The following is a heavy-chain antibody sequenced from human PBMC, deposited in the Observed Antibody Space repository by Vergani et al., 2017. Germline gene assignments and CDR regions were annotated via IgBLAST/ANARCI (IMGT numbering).Heavy chain of an antibody. CDR3: ARGGKGWYVLTSNXFDP. D-gene: IGHD6-19*01. Sequence: QVQLQQWGAGLLKPSETLSLTCAVYGGSFSGYYWSWIRQPPGKGLEWIGEINHSGSTNYNPSLKSRVTISVDTSKNQFSLKLSSVTAADTAVYYCARGGKGWYVLTSNXFDPWGQGTLVTVSS. CDR1: GGSFSGYY. J-gene: IGHJ5*02. CDR2: INHSGST. V-gene: IGHV4-34*01.